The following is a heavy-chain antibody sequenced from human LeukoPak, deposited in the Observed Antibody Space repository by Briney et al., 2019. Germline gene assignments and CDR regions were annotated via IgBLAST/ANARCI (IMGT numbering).Heavy chain of an antibody. V-gene: IGHV1-58*01. J-gene: IGHJ4*02. CDR1: GFTFTSSA. D-gene: IGHD6-13*01. CDR2: IVVGSGNT. CDR3: AAAPIAAAGLSADY. Sequence: SVKVSCKASGFTFTSSAVQWVRQTRGQRLEWIGWIVVGSGNTNYAQKFQERVTITRDMSTSTAYMELSSLRSEDTAVYYCAAAPIAAAGLSADYWGQGTLVTVSS.